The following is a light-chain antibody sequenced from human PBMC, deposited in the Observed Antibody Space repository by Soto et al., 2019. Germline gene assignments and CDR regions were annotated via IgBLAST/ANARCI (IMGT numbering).Light chain of an antibody. J-gene: IGKJ2*01. V-gene: IGKV1-5*01. Sequence: IQMTQSPSALSASVGDRVTITCRASKTLSNWLAWYQQEPGKAPTLLFFDASSLQSGVPSRFSGSGFVTEFPLTTSSLQPDDFGTYYCQQYSIFPYTFGQGTKLEIK. CDR3: QQYSIFPYT. CDR2: DAS. CDR1: KTLSNW.